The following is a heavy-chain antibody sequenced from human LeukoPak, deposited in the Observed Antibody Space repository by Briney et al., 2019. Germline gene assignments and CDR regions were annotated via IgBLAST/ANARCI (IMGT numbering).Heavy chain of an antibody. D-gene: IGHD2-15*01. CDR2: INRDGSRT. J-gene: IGHJ4*02. CDR1: GFTFSSYW. CDR3: ARDAGGYCSGGSCYQPGDY. V-gene: IGHV3-74*01. Sequence: RGSLRLSCAASGFTFSSYWMHWVRQAPGKGLVWVSRINRDGSRTNYADSVKGRFSISRDNAKNTLYLQMNSLRAEDTAVYYCARDAGGYCSGGSCYQPGDYWGQGTLVTVSS.